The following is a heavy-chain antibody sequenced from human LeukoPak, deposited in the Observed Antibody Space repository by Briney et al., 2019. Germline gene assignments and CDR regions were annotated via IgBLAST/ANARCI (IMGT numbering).Heavy chain of an antibody. CDR3: ARAMLKRGYCSGGSCYSAFDI. CDR2: INPIGGST. J-gene: IGHJ3*02. D-gene: IGHD2-15*01. CDR1: GYTFTSYY. Sequence: ASVKVSCKASGYTFTSYYMHWVPQAPGQGLEWMGIINPIGGSTSYAQKFQGRVTMTRDTSTSTVYMELSSLRSEDTAVYYCARAMLKRGYCSGGSCYSAFDIWGQGTMVTVSS. V-gene: IGHV1-46*01.